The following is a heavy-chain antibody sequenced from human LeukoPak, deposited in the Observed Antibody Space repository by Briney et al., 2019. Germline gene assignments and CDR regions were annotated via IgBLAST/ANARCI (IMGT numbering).Heavy chain of an antibody. V-gene: IGHV3-49*04. J-gene: IGHJ4*02. D-gene: IGHD2-15*01. CDR2: IRSKAYGGTL. CDR3: TRDCSGGNCYEEVDF. Sequence: GGSLRLSCTTSGLTFDDFSMSWVRQAQGKGLEWEGFIRSKAYGGTLEYAASVRGRFTISRDDSKNIGYLQMNSLKTEDTAVYYCTRDCSGGNCYEEVDFWGQGTLVTVSS. CDR1: GLTFDDFS.